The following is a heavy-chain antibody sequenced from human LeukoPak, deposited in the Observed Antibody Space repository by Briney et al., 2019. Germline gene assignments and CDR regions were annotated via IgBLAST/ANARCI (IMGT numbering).Heavy chain of an antibody. V-gene: IGHV3-66*01. Sequence: GGSLRLSCAASGFTVSSNYMSWVRQAPGKGLEWVSVIYSGGSTYYADSVKGRFTISRDNAKNSLYLQMNSLRAEDTAVYYCARAMGYQLLYAGWFDPWGQGTLVTVSS. J-gene: IGHJ5*02. CDR1: GFTVSSNY. CDR2: IYSGGST. CDR3: ARAMGYQLLYAGWFDP. D-gene: IGHD2-2*02.